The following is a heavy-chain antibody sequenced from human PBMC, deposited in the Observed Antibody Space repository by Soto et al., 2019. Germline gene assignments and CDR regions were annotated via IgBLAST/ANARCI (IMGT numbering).Heavy chain of an antibody. CDR1: GFTFSSYA. CDR3: AKQIGGYDAVDI. V-gene: IGHV3-23*01. J-gene: IGHJ3*02. D-gene: IGHD3-16*01. CDR2: ISGSGGST. Sequence: EVQLLESGGGLVQPGGSLRLSCAASGFTFSSYAMNWVRQAPGKGLEWVSAISGSGGSTYYADSVKGRFTISRDNSKNTLYLQMICLRAEDTGVYYCAKQIGGYDAVDIWGQGTVVTVSS.